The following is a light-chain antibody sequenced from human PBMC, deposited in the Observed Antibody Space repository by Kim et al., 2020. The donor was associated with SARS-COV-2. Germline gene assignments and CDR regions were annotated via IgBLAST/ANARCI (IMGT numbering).Light chain of an antibody. CDR1: SGSIASNY. CDR2: EDN. Sequence: NFMLTQPHSVSESPGKTVTISCTRSSGSIASNYVQWYQQRPGSAPTTVIYEDNQRPSGAPDRFSGSIDSSSNSASLTISGLKTEDEADYYCQSYDSSFVVFGGGTQLTVL. V-gene: IGLV6-57*04. J-gene: IGLJ2*01. CDR3: QSYDSSFVV.